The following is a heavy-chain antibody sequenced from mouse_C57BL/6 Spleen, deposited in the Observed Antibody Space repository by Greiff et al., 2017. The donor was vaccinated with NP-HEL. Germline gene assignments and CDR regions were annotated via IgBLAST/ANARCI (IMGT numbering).Heavy chain of an antibody. V-gene: IGHV5-4*01. CDR2: ISDGGSYT. CDR1: GFTFSSYA. Sequence: EVQLMESGGGLVKPGGSLKLSCAASGFTFSSYAMSWVRQTPEKRLEWVATISDGGSYTYYPDNVKGRFTISRDNAKNNLYLQMSHLKSEDTAMYYCARPELGFDYWGQGTTLTVSS. CDR3: ARPELGFDY. J-gene: IGHJ2*01. D-gene: IGHD4-1*01.